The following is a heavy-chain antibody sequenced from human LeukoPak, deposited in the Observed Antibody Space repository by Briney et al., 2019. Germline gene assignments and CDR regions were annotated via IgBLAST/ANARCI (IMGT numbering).Heavy chain of an antibody. D-gene: IGHD3-10*01. CDR3: ARLSQVRGFDY. Sequence: GASVKVSCKASGYTFTCYYMHWVRQAPGQGLEWMGIINPSGGSTSYAQKFQGRVTMTRDTSTSTVYMELSSLRSEDTAVYYCARLSQVRGFDYWGQGTLVTVSS. CDR2: INPSGGST. CDR1: GYTFTCYY. J-gene: IGHJ4*02. V-gene: IGHV1-46*01.